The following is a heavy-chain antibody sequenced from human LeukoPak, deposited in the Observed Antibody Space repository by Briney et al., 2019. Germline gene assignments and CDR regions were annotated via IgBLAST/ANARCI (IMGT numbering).Heavy chain of an antibody. J-gene: IGHJ4*02. CDR2: ISGYNGNT. D-gene: IGHD1-14*01. V-gene: IGHV1-18*04. CDR1: GITFTSHG. CDR3: ARDRKWQLPSSALDY. Sequence: ASVKVSCTASGITFTSHGFTWVRQAPGQGLEWMGWISGYNGNTNYAEKFQGRVIMTTDTSTRTTYMELRSLRSDDTAVYYCARDRKWQLPSSALDYWGQGTLVTVSS.